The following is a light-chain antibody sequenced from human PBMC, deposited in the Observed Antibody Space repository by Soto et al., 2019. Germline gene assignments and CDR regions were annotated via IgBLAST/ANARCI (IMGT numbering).Light chain of an antibody. CDR1: QSISSW. J-gene: IGKJ1*01. V-gene: IGKV1-5*03. CDR2: KAS. CDR3: QHYNSYRT. Sequence: DIQMTQSPSTLSASVGDRVTITCRASQSISSWLAWYQQKPRKAPKLLIYKASSLESGVPSRFSGSGSGTEFTLTISSLQPDDFATYYCQHYNSYRTFGQGTKVEIK.